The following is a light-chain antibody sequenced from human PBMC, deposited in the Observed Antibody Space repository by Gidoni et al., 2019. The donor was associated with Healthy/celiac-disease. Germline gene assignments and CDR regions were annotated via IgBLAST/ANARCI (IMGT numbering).Light chain of an antibody. CDR1: SSNIGSNT. V-gene: IGLV1-44*01. J-gene: IGLJ3*02. CDR2: SNN. Sequence: QSVLTQPPSASGTPGQGVTISCSGRSSNIGSNTVNWYPQLPGTAPKLLIYSNNQRPSGVPDRVSGSKSGTSASLAISGLQSEDEADYYCAAWDDSLNGWVFGGGTKLTVL. CDR3: AAWDDSLNGWV.